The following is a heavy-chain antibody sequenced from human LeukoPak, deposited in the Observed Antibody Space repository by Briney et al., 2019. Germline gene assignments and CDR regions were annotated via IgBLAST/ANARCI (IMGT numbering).Heavy chain of an antibody. J-gene: IGHJ4*02. CDR1: RFTFSSYA. Sequence: PGGSLRLSCAASRFTFSSYAMHWARQAPGKGLEWVTIISFDGSNKYYADSVKGRFTISRDNSKNTLYLQMTSLRAEDTGVYYCAKKIDSGSYPLDYWGQGTLVTISS. CDR3: AKKIDSGSYPLDY. CDR2: ISFDGSNK. D-gene: IGHD3-10*01. V-gene: IGHV3-30*04.